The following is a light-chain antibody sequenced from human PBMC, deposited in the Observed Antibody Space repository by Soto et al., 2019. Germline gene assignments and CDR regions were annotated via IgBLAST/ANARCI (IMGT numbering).Light chain of an antibody. CDR3: QQSHNMPFT. CDR1: QSITNY. J-gene: IGKJ3*01. CDR2: AAS. V-gene: IGKV1-39*01. Sequence: DIQMTQSPSSLSASVGDRVIITCRASQSITNYLNWYQHKPGKAPKLLVYAASSLQSGVPSRFSGSGSGTDFTLTISSLQPEDFATYFCQQSHNMPFTFGPGTKVDIK.